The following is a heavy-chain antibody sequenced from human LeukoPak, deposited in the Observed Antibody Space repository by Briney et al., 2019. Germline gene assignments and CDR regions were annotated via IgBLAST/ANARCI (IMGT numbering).Heavy chain of an antibody. D-gene: IGHD5-18*01. CDR2: IDSDGSST. Sequence: GGSLRLSCAASGFNFSSYWMHWVRQAPGKGLVWVSRIDSDGSSTSYADSMKGRFTISRDNAKNTLYLQMNSLRVEDTAVYYCARGGAAMAYYWGQGTLVTVSS. CDR3: ARGGAAMAYY. J-gene: IGHJ4*02. V-gene: IGHV3-74*01. CDR1: GFNFSSYW.